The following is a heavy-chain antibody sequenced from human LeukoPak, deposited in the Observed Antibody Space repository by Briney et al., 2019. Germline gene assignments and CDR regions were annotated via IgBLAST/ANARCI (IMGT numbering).Heavy chain of an antibody. CDR2: LYSGGST. J-gene: IGHJ4*02. CDR1: GFTVSSNY. CDR3: ASGSGASSWLDY. V-gene: IGHV3-66*01. D-gene: IGHD6-13*01. Sequence: PGGSLRLSCAASGFTVSSNYMSWVRQAPGRGLEWVSVLYSGGSTYYADSVNDRFTISRDNSKNTLYLQMNSLRAEDTAVYYCASGSGASSWLDYWGQGTLFTVSS.